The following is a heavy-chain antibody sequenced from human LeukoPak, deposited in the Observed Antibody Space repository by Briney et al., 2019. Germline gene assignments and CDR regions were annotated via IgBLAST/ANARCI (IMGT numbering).Heavy chain of an antibody. V-gene: IGHV4-30-4*01. CDR2: IYYNGNT. D-gene: IGHD6-13*01. Sequence: SKTLSLTCSVSGGSISRSDHYWSWIRQPPGKGLEWIGNIYYNGNTYYNPSLKSRVTISVDTSKNQFTLKLSSVTAADTAVYYCARGRSRSIAAANDYWGQGTLVTVSS. CDR3: ARGRSRSIAAANDY. J-gene: IGHJ4*02. CDR1: GGSISRSDHY.